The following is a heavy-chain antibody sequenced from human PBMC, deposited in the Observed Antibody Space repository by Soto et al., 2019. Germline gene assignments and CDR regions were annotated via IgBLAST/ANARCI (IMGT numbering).Heavy chain of an antibody. V-gene: IGHV1-69*01. Sequence: QVQLVQSGAEVKKPGFSVKVSCKGSGVTFRSYAMRWVRPGPGHGLEWMGGINPPFGTANYAQKFQGRVTNTADESKSAAYTELSSRRSEDTAVYYCAIDRRGWRAGAGDDYYCMDVGGKVNTVTVAA. CDR2: INPPFGTA. J-gene: IGHJ6*04. CDR3: AIDRRGWRAGAGDDYYCMDV. CDR1: GVTFRSYA. D-gene: IGHD6-13*01.